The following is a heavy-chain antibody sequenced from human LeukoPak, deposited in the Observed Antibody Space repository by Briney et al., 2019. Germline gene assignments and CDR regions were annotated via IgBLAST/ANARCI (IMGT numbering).Heavy chain of an antibody. D-gene: IGHD3-10*01. J-gene: IGHJ4*02. CDR1: GGSLSGYY. CDR3: ARGGRHTGSFGY. V-gene: IGHV4-34*01. CDR2: INHSGST. Sequence: SETLSLTCAVYGGSLSGYYWSGIAHPQGKGWEWIGEINHSGSTNYNPSLKSRVTISVDTSKNQFSLKLSSVTAADTAVYYCARGGRHTGSFGYWGQGTLVTVSS.